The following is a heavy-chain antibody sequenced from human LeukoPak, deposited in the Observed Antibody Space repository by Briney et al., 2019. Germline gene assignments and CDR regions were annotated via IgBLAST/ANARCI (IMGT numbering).Heavy chain of an antibody. D-gene: IGHD6-13*01. V-gene: IGHV1-8*01. CDR3: ARGNGYVEGAAAGTTVMDL. J-gene: IGHJ6*02. CDR2: MNPNSDNT. CDR1: GYSFTNYD. Sequence: ASVKVSSKASGYSFTNYDINWVRQATGQGLEWMGWMNPNSDNTIYAQKFQGRVTMTSDTSITTAYMELSSLRSEDTAVYYCARGNGYVEGAAAGTTVMDLWGQGTTVTVSS.